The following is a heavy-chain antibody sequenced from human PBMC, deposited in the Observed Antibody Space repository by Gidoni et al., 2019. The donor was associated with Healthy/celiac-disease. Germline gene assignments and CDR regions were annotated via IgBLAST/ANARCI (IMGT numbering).Heavy chain of an antibody. D-gene: IGHD5-12*01. CDR2: IYPGDSDT. CDR1: GYSFTPYW. J-gene: IGHJ4*02. Sequence: EVQLVQSGAEVKKPGASLRISCKGSGYSFTPYWIGWVRQMPGKGLEWMGIIYPGDSDTRYSPSFQGQVTISADKSISTAYLQWSSLKASDTAMYYCATSRDGYNIREGYYFDYWGQGTLVTVSS. CDR3: ATSRDGYNIREGYYFDY. V-gene: IGHV5-51*01.